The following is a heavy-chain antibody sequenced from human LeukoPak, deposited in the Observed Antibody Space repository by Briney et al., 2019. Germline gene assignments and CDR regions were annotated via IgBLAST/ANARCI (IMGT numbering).Heavy chain of an antibody. J-gene: IGHJ4*02. CDR1: GGSISSSNW. CDR3: GSLPYCTNGVCYPNDN. Sequence: PSGTLSLTCAVSGGSISSSNWWSWVRQPPGKGLEWIGEIYHSGSTKYNSALKSRVTISVDKSKNQFSLKLRSVTATDTAVYYCGSLPYCTNGVCYPNDNWGQGTLVTVSS. CDR2: IYHSGST. V-gene: IGHV4-4*02. D-gene: IGHD2-8*01.